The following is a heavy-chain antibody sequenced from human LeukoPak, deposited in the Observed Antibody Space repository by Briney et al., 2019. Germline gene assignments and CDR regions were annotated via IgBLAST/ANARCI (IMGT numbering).Heavy chain of an antibody. J-gene: IGHJ4*02. CDR3: AKDLQPDY. CDR1: GFTFSSYA. D-gene: IGHD6-13*01. CDR2: VRDSGGRT. V-gene: IGHV3-23*01. Sequence: GGSLRLSCAASGFTFSSYAMSWVRQAPGKGVEWFSAVRDSGGRTYYADSVKGRFTISRENSKNTLYLQMNSLRAEDTAVYYCAKDLQPDYWGQGTLVTVSS.